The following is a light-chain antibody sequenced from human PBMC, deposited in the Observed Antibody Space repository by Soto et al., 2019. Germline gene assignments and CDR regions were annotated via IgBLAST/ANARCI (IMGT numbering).Light chain of an antibody. CDR1: QSVSSN. Sequence: IIMTQSPATLSVSPGERATLSCRASQSVSSNLAWYQQRRGQAPRLLIHGASTRATGIPARFSGSGSGAEFTLTISSLQSEEFAVYYCQQYYKLPLTFGQGNKGDIK. V-gene: IGKV3-15*01. J-gene: IGKJ1*01. CDR3: QQYYKLPLT. CDR2: GAS.